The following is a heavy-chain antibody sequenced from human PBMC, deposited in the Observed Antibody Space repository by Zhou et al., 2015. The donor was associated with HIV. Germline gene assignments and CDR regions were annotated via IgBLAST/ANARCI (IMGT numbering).Heavy chain of an antibody. J-gene: IGHJ5*02. CDR3: ARGVRFLEWSRNNWFDP. CDR1: GGTFSSYA. Sequence: QVQLVQSGAEVKKPGSSVKVSCKASGGTFSSYAISWVRQAPGQGLEWMGGIIPIFGTANYAQKFQGRVTITADESTSTAYMELSSLRSEDTAVYYCARGVRFLEWSRNNWFDPWGQGTLVTGLL. D-gene: IGHD3-3*01. CDR2: IIPIFGTA. V-gene: IGHV1-69*01.